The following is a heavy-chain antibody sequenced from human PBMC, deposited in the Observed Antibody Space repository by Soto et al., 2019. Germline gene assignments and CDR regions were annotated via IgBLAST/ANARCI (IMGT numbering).Heavy chain of an antibody. CDR2: IYSAGST. V-gene: IGHV3-53*01. Sequence: GGSLRLSCAVSGLTVNRTHMSLVRQAPGKGLHWVSFIYSAGSTYYANAVKGRVTISRYISVNKIFLELNGLTVDYTAVYYCARAREPEYSSYIFFEYCGSGTVVTVSS. J-gene: IGHJ4*01. CDR3: ARAREPEYSSYIFFEY. D-gene: IGHD6-6*01. CDR1: GLTVNRTH.